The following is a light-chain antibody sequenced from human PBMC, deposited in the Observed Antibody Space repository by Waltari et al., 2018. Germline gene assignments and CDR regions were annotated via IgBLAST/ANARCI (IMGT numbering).Light chain of an antibody. V-gene: IGKV4-1*01. CDR3: QQYYATPWT. J-gene: IGKJ1*01. Sequence: DIVMTQSPDSLAVSLDERATINGKPSPSVLYSSNNKNYLAWYQQKPGQPPKLLIYWASTRESGVPDRFSGSGSGTDFTLTISSLQAEDVAVYYCQQYYATPWTFGPGTKVEIK. CDR2: WAS. CDR1: PSVLYSSNNKNY.